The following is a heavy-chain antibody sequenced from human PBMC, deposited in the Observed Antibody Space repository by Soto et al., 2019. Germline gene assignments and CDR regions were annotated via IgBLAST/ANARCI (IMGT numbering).Heavy chain of an antibody. V-gene: IGHV3-30*18. CDR3: AKPKAPFMRYSGCYYDY. D-gene: IGHD1-26*01. Sequence: GGSLRLSCAASGFTFSSYGMHWVRQAPGKGLEWVAVISYDGSNKYYADSVKGRFTISRDNSKNTLYLQMNSLRAEDTAVYYCAKPKAPFMRYSGCYYDYWGQGTLVTVSS. CDR1: GFTFSSYG. J-gene: IGHJ4*02. CDR2: ISYDGSNK.